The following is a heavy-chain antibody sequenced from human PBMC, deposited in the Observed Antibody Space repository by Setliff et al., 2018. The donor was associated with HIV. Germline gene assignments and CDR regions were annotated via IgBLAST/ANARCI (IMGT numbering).Heavy chain of an antibody. CDR1: GASVNYNT. D-gene: IGHD5-12*01. CDR2: IYNSVTT. CDR3: ASTGHIEIDPLQPFEI. J-gene: IGHJ3*02. V-gene: IGHV4-59*02. Sequence: SETLSLTCSVSGASVNYNTWSWIRQAPGKGLQWIGFIYNSVTTNYNPSLKSRVTMSVDTSNNHFSLNLKSVTAADTAVYYCASTGHIEIDPLQPFEIWGQGTMVTVSS.